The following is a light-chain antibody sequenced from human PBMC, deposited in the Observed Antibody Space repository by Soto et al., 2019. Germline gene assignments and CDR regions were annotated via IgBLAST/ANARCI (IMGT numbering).Light chain of an antibody. CDR2: GAS. V-gene: IGKV3-15*01. Sequence: EVVMTQSPATLSVSPGERATLSCRASQRVSDNLAWYQQKPGQAPRLLIFGASTRATGIPARFSGSGSGTEFTLTISSLQSEDVAVYYCQQSNNWPYTFGQGTKLDIK. CDR1: QRVSDN. J-gene: IGKJ2*01. CDR3: QQSNNWPYT.